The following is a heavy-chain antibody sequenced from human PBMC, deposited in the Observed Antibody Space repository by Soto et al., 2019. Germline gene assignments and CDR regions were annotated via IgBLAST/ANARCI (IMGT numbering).Heavy chain of an antibody. V-gene: IGHV3-21*01. CDR1: GFTFSRYS. Sequence: GGSLRLSCAASGFTFSRYSMNWVRQAPGKGLEWVSSISSSSSYIYYADSVKGRFTISRDNAKNSLYLQMNSLRAEDTAVYYCAIAAHHNGFYTRAQGAPVTVSA. D-gene: IGHD6-6*01. CDR3: AIAAHHNGFYT. CDR2: ISSSSSYI. J-gene: IGHJ5*02.